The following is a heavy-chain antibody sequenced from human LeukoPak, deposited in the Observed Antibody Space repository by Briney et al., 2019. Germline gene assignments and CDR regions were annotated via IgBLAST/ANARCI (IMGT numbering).Heavy chain of an antibody. CDR2: ISGSGDST. J-gene: IGHJ4*02. CDR1: GFTFRSFA. D-gene: IGHD2-2*01. CDR3: AAPGVPAATYYFDY. Sequence: GGSLRLSCAASGFTFRSFAVSWVRQAPGKGLEWVSVISGSGDSTYYADSVKGRFTISRDNSKNTVYLQMNSLRAEDTAVYYCAAPGVPAATYYFDYWGQGTLVTVSS. V-gene: IGHV3-23*01.